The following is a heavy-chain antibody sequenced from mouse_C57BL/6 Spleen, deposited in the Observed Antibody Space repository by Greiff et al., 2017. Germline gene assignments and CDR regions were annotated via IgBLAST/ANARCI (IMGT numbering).Heavy chain of an antibody. J-gene: IGHJ4*01. CDR1: GYTFTSYW. D-gene: IGHD2-1*01. Sequence: VQLQQPGAELVMPGASVKLSCKASGYTFTSYWMHWVKQRPGQGLEWIGEIDPSDSYTNYNQKFNGKSTLTVDKSSSTAYMQLSSLTSEDSAVYYCARSGGNYRYAMDYWGQGTSVTVSS. CDR3: ARSGGNYRYAMDY. CDR2: IDPSDSYT. V-gene: IGHV1-69*01.